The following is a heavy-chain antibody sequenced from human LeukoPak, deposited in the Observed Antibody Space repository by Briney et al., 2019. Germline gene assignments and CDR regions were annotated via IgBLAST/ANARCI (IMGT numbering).Heavy chain of an antibody. Sequence: TGGSLRLSCAASGFTVSSNYMSWVRQAPGKGLEWVSVIYSGGSTYYADSVKGRFTISRDNSKNTLYLQMNSLRAEDTAVYYCARSGADYYYMDVWGKGTTVTVSS. V-gene: IGHV3-53*01. CDR1: GFTVSSNY. CDR3: ARSGADYYYMDV. J-gene: IGHJ6*03. CDR2: IYSGGST. D-gene: IGHD3-10*01.